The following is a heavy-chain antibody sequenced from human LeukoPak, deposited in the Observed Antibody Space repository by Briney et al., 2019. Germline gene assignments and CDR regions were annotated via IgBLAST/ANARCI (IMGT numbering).Heavy chain of an antibody. D-gene: IGHD3-10*01. CDR1: GGTFSSYA. CDR2: IIPIFGTA. Sequence: SVKVSCKASGGTFSSYAISWVRQAPGQGLEWMGGIIPIFGTANYTQKFQGRVTITTDESTSTAYMELSSLRSEDTAVYYCASGAGSGSYNHWFDPWGQGTLVTVSS. J-gene: IGHJ5*02. CDR3: ASGAGSGSYNHWFDP. V-gene: IGHV1-69*05.